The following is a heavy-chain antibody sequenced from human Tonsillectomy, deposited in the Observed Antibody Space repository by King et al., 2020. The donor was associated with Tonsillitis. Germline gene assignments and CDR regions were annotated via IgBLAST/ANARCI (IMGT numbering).Heavy chain of an antibody. CDR2: IYSGGST. J-gene: IGHJ3*02. Sequence: VQLVESGGGLIQPGGSLRLSCAASGFTVSSNYMSWVRQAPGKGLEWVSVIYSGGSTYYADSVKGRFTISRDNSKNPLYLQMNSLRAEDTAVYYCARDGGYSYGFSGAFDIWGQGTMVTVSS. CDR3: ARDGGYSYGFSGAFDI. V-gene: IGHV3-53*01. D-gene: IGHD5-18*01. CDR1: GFTVSSNY.